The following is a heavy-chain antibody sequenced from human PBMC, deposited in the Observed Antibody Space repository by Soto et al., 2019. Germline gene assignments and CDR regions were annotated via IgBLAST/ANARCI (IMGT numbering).Heavy chain of an antibody. CDR1: GFTFSNAW. CDR3: TTDSPSSYYDFWSGFGPGGNYYYYYGMDV. D-gene: IGHD3-3*01. CDR2: IKSKTDGGTT. J-gene: IGHJ6*02. V-gene: IGHV3-15*01. Sequence: PGGSLRLSCAASGFTFSNAWMSWVRQAPGKGLEWVGRIKSKTDGGTTDYAAPVKGRFTISRDDSKNTLYLQMNSLKTEDTAVYYCTTDSPSSYYDFWSGFGPGGNYYYYYGMDVWGQGTTVTVSS.